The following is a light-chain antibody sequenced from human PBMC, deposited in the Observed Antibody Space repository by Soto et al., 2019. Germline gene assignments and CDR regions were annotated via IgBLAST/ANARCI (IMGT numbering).Light chain of an antibody. CDR3: AAWDDSLNGRVV. V-gene: IGLV1-44*01. CDR2: SNN. CDR1: SSNIGSNT. Sequence: QSVLTQPPSASGTPGQRVTISCSGRSSNIGSNTVNWYQQLPGTAPKLLIYSNNQRPSGVPDRFSGSKSGTSASLAISGLQSEDEADYYSAAWDDSLNGRVVFGGGTKLTVL. J-gene: IGLJ3*02.